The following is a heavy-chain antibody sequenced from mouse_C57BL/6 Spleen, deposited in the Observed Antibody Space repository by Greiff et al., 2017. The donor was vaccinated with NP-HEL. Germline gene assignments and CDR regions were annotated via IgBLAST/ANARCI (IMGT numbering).Heavy chain of an antibody. Sequence: QVQLQQSGAELVMPGASVKLSCKASGYTFTSYWMHWVKQRPGQGLEWIGELDPSDSYTNYNQKSKGKSTLTVDNSSSTAYMQLSSLTSEASAVYYCARSVIRYAMDYWGQGTSVTVSS. V-gene: IGHV1-69*01. CDR2: LDPSDSYT. CDR3: ARSVIRYAMDY. D-gene: IGHD2-4*01. J-gene: IGHJ4*01. CDR1: GYTFTSYW.